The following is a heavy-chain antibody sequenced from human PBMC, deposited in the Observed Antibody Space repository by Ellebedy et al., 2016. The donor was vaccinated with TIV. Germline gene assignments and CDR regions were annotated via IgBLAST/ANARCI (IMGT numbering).Heavy chain of an antibody. V-gene: IGHV3-21*04. J-gene: IGHJ4*02. D-gene: IGHD3-3*01. CDR1: GFPFSLAG. Sequence: GGSLRLXXAASGFPFSLAGMTWIRQAPGKGLEWVGTIVNTGRETYYADPFKGRFTISRDNAMNLVDLHLYSLTDEDTAVYFCTRDGREWSRDYWGQGTLVTVSS. CDR2: IVNTGRET. CDR3: TRDGREWSRDY.